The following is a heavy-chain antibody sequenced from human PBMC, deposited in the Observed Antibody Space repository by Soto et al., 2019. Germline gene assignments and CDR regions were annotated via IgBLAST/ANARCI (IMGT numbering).Heavy chain of an antibody. CDR3: ARDRTVRGVIINGSSYSYYGMDV. D-gene: IGHD3-10*01. J-gene: IGHJ6*02. CDR2: ISYGGSNK. Sequence: GGSLRLSCAASGFTFSSYAMHGVRQAAGSGLEWVAVISYGGSNKYCADSVKGRGTISRDNSKNTLYLQMKSLRAEHTAESYCARDRTVRGVIINGSSYSYYGMDVWGQGTTVTVSS. CDR1: GFTFSSYA. V-gene: IGHV3-30-3*01.